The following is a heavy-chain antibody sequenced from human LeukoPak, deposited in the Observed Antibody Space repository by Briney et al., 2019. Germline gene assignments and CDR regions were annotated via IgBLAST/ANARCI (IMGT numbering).Heavy chain of an antibody. CDR1: GGSFSGYY. CDR3: ARGRYSSGWYPRPTNYYYGMDV. J-gene: IGHJ6*02. D-gene: IGHD6-19*01. Sequence: SETLSLTCAVYGGSFSGYYWSWIRQPPGKGLEWIGAINHSGSTNYNPSLKSQVTISVETSKNQFSLKLSSVTAADTAVYYCARGRYSSGWYPRPTNYYYGMDVWGQGTTVTVSS. CDR2: INHSGST. V-gene: IGHV4-34*01.